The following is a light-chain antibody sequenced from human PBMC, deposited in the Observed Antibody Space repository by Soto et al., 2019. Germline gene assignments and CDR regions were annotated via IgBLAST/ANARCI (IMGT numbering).Light chain of an antibody. V-gene: IGLV2-14*01. J-gene: IGLJ1*01. CDR1: SSDVGGYNY. CDR3: SSYTSSSTYV. CDR2: EVS. Sequence: QSVLTQPASVSGSPGQSITISCTGTSSDVGGYNYVSWYQQHPGKAPKLMIYEVSNRPSGVSNRFSGSKSGNTAPLTISGLQAEDEDDYYCSSYTSSSTYVFGTGTKVTVL.